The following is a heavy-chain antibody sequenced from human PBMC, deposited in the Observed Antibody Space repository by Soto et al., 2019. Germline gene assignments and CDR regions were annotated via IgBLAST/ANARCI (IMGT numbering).Heavy chain of an antibody. CDR2: IYYSGST. CDR1: GGSISSGDYY. Sequence: QVQLQESGPGLLQPSQTLTLSCIVSGGSISSGDYYWSWIRQHPGKGLEWIGYIYYSGSTYYNPSLKSRVTISVDTSKNQFSLKLSSVTAADTAVYYCARWWSGSRQGFDPWGQGTLVTVSS. D-gene: IGHD3-3*01. J-gene: IGHJ5*02. V-gene: IGHV4-31*03. CDR3: ARWWSGSRQGFDP.